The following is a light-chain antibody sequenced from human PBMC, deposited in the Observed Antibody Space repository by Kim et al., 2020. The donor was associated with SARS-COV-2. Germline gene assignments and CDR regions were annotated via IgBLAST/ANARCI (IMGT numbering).Light chain of an antibody. CDR2: DTT. CDR1: TGPVTSGHN. Sequence: QAVVTQEPSLTVSPGGTVTLTCGSSTGPVTSGHNVHWFQQKPGQAPKTLIDDTTNKRSWTPVRFSGSLLGGKAALTLSGAQSEDEADYYCLLSYSGTRMVFGGGTQLTVL. V-gene: IGLV7-46*01. CDR3: LLSYSGTRMV. J-gene: IGLJ2*01.